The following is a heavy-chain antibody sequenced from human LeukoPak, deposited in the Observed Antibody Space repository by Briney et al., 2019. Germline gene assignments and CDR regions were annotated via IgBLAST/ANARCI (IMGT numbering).Heavy chain of an antibody. D-gene: IGHD3-10*01. CDR1: GFTFSSHG. CDR3: ARVTYGSGTYGAFDY. Sequence: GGTLRLSCAASGFTFSSHGMSWVRQAPGKGLEWVSTISGSGDNTYYADSVKGRFTISRDNSKNTLYLQMNSLRAEDTAVYYCARVTYGSGTYGAFDYWGQGTLVTVSS. V-gene: IGHV3-23*01. CDR2: ISGSGDNT. J-gene: IGHJ4*02.